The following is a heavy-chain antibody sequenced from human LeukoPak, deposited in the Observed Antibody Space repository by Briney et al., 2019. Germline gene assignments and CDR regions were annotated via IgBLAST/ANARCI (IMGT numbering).Heavy chain of an antibody. V-gene: IGHV3-21*01. J-gene: IGHJ3*02. CDR1: GFTFSSYS. D-gene: IGHD3-10*01. CDR2: ISSSSSYI. Sequence: PGGSLRLSCAASGFTFSSYSMNWVRQAPGKGLEWVSSISSSSSYIYYADSVKGRFTISRDNAKNSLYLQMNSLRAEDTAVYYCASDMVRGVISYGAFDIWGQGTMVTVSS. CDR3: ASDMVRGVISYGAFDI.